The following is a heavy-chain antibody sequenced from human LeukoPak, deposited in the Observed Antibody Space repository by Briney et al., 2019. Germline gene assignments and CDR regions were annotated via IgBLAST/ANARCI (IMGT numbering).Heavy chain of an antibody. D-gene: IGHD6-19*01. V-gene: IGHV4-34*01. Sequence: PSETLSLTCAVYGGSFSGYYWSWIRQPPGKGLEWIGGINHSGSTNYNPSLKSRVTISVDTSKNQFSLKLSSVTAADTAVYYCARGTVAGTWVDPWGLGTLVTVSS. CDR2: INHSGST. CDR1: GGSFSGYY. CDR3: ARGTVAGTWVDP. J-gene: IGHJ5*02.